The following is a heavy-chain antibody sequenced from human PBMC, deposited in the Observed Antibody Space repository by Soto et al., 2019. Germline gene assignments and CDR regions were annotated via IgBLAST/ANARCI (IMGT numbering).Heavy chain of an antibody. V-gene: IGHV1-18*01. CDR1: GYTFTNNG. CDR2: ISGYNGNA. CDR3: ARGHSLWRSEN. J-gene: IGHJ4*02. D-gene: IGHD2-15*01. Sequence: QIQLVQSGAEVKKPGASVKVSCKASGYTFTNNGINWVRQDPGQGREWMGWISGYNGNANYAQKFQGRVTMTTDTSTSTAYMELRSVTSDDSAVYYCARGHSLWRSENWGQGTLVTVSS.